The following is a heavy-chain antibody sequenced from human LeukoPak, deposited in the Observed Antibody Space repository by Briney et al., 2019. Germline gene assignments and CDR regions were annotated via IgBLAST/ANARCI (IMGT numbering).Heavy chain of an antibody. CDR2: IYTSGRT. CDR3: ARWWGFDP. D-gene: IGHD2-15*01. V-gene: IGHV4-61*09. CDR1: GGSISSGSYY. Sequence: SQTLSLTCTVSGGSISSGSYYWSWIRQPAGKGLEWVGHIYTSGRTNYNPSLKSRVTISVDTSKNQFSLKLSSVTAADTAVYYCARWWGFDPWGQGTLVTVSS. J-gene: IGHJ5*02.